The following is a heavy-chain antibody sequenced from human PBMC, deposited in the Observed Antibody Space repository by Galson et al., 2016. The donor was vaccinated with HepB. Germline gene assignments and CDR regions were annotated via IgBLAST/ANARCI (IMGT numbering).Heavy chain of an antibody. CDR2: INHSGST. J-gene: IGHJ4*02. V-gene: IGHV4-34*01. D-gene: IGHD2-21*01. CDR1: GGPFGGYC. CDR3: AGDTGLLLPLRN. Sequence: SETLSLTCAVSGGPFGGYCWNWIRQPPGKGLEWIGEINHSGSTNYNPSLKSRASMSVDTSKSQFSLKLSSVTAADTAVYYCAGDTGLLLPLRNWGQGTPVTVSS.